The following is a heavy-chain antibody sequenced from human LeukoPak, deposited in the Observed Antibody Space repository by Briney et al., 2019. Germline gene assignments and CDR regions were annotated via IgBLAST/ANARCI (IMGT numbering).Heavy chain of an antibody. CDR3: ARRPHSLYSSRWTNYFDP. CDR2: IYHSGST. D-gene: IGHD6-13*01. CDR1: GGSFISGGYS. V-gene: IGHV4-30-2*01. Sequence: PSETLSLTCAVSGGSFISGGYSWSWIRQPPGKGLEWIGYIYHSGSTYNNPSLESRVTISVDRSKNKFSLKLRSVTAADTAVYYCARRPHSLYSSRWTNYFDPWGQGTLVTVSS. J-gene: IGHJ5*02.